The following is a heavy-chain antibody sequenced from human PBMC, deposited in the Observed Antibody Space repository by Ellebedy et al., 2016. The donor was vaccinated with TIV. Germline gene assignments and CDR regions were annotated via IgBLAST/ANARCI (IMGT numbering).Heavy chain of an antibody. V-gene: IGHV3-23*01. CDR2: ISGNGRRA. J-gene: IGHJ4*02. Sequence: GESLKISCEASGFMFSSYAMRWVRQAPGKGLEWVSTISGNGRRADYRGSLKGRFTISRDNSKNTLYLQMNSLRAEDTAVYYCAKESPTDINDHDNDILGILVWGQGTLVTVSS. D-gene: IGHD3-9*01. CDR3: AKESPTDINDHDNDILGILV. CDR1: GFMFSSYA.